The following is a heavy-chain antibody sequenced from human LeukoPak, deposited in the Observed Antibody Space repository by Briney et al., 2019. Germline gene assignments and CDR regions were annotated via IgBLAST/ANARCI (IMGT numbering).Heavy chain of an antibody. CDR1: GGSFSGYY. CDR2: INHSGST. Sequence: PSETLSLTCAVYGGSFSGYYWSWIRQPPGKGLEWIGEINHSGSTNYNPSLKSRVTISVDTSKNQFSLKLSSVTAADTAVYYCARSQLPSGYEGFNFDYWGQGTLVTVSS. D-gene: IGHD5-12*01. J-gene: IGHJ4*02. CDR3: ARSQLPSGYEGFNFDY. V-gene: IGHV4-34*01.